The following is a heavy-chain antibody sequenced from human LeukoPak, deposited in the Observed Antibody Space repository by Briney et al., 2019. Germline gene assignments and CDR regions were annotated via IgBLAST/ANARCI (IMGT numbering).Heavy chain of an antibody. CDR1: GGSISSSSYY. D-gene: IGHD3-10*01. CDR2: IYYSGST. V-gene: IGHV4-39*01. J-gene: IGHJ4*02. CDR3: ARAAYGSGSYPFDY. Sequence: PSETLSLTCTVSGGSISSSSYYWGWVRKPQGKGLGGIVSIYYSGSTYYNPSLKSRVTISVDTSKNQFSLKLSSVTAADTAVYYCARAAYGSGSYPFDYWGQGTLVTVSS.